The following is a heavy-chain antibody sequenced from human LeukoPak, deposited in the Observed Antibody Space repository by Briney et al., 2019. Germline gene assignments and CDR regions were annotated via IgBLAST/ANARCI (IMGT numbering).Heavy chain of an antibody. Sequence: ASVKVSCKASGYTFTGYYMHWVRQAPGQGLEWMGWINPNSGGTNYAQKFQGRVTMTRDTSISTAYMELSRLRSDDTAVYYCARGQQWLVPLDAFDIWGQGTMVTVFS. D-gene: IGHD6-19*01. CDR3: ARGQQWLVPLDAFDI. CDR2: INPNSGGT. CDR1: GYTFTGYY. J-gene: IGHJ3*02. V-gene: IGHV1-2*02.